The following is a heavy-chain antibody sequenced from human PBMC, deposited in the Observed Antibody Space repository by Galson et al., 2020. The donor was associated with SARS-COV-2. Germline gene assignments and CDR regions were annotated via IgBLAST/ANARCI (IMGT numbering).Heavy chain of an antibody. CDR1: GFTFSNYA. CDR2: ISHDGNNK. CDR3: ARGDIVGVMWATDQYFDS. D-gene: IGHD1-26*01. J-gene: IGHJ4*02. V-gene: IGHV3-30*01. Sequence: GGSLRLSCAASGFTFSNYAMHWVRQAPGKGLEWVAAISHDGNNKYYADSVKGRFTMPRDNSKNTLSMQMNSLRAEDTAVYYCARGDIVGVMWATDQYFDSWGQGTLVTASS.